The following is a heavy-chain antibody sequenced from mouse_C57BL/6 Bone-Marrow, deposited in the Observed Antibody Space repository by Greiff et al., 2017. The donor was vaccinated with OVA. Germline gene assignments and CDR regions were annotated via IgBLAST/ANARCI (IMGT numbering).Heavy chain of an antibody. V-gene: IGHV4-1*01. CDR3: ARDDGSSYNWYFDV. Sequence: EVKLLESGGGLVQPGGSLKLSCAASGIDFSRYWMSWVRRAPGQGLEWIGEINPDSSTINYAPSLKDKFIISRDNAKNTLYLQMSKVRSEDTALYYCARDDGSSYNWYFDVWGTGTTVTVSS. D-gene: IGHD1-1*01. J-gene: IGHJ1*03. CDR1: GIDFSRYW. CDR2: INPDSSTI.